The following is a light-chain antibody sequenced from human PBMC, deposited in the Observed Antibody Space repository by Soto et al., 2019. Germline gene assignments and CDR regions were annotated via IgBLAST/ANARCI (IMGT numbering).Light chain of an antibody. CDR1: QSVSSSY. Sequence: EIVVTQSPGTLSLSPGERATLSCRASQSVSSSYLAWYQQKPGQAPRLLIYGASSRATGIPDRFSGSGSGTDFTLTISILEPEDFAGYYCQQYGSSPRVTFGQGTRLEIK. V-gene: IGKV3-20*01. CDR2: GAS. J-gene: IGKJ5*01. CDR3: QQYGSSPRVT.